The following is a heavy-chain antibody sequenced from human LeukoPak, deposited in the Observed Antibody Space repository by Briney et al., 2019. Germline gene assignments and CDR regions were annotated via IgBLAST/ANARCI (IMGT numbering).Heavy chain of an antibody. Sequence: NLSNYSQNRDRHAHGQRLEWVSSISSSSSYIYYADSVKGRFTISRDNAKNSLYLQMNSLRAEDTAVYYCTRDHRTDGYNPVWGQGTLVTVSS. D-gene: IGHD5-24*01. CDR3: TRDHRTDGYNPV. CDR1: NLSNYS. J-gene: IGHJ4*02. V-gene: IGHV3-21*01. CDR2: ISSSSSYI.